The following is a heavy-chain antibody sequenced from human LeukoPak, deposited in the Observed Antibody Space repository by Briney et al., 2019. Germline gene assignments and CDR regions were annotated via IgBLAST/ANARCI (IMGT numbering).Heavy chain of an antibody. CDR1: GGTFSSYA. Sequence: GASVKVPCKASGGTFSSYAISWVRQAPGQGLEWMGGIIPIFGTANYAQKFQGRVTITTDESTSTAYMELSSLRSEDTAVYYCARAGAIVATYFDCWGQGTLVTVSS. CDR3: ARAGAIVATYFDC. D-gene: IGHD5-12*01. CDR2: IIPIFGTA. V-gene: IGHV1-69*05. J-gene: IGHJ4*02.